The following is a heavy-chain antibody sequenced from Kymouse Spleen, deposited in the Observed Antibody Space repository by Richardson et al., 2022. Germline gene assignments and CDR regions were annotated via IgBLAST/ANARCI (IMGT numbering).Heavy chain of an antibody. CDR3: ARLGIAAAGTEYYYYGMDV. J-gene: IGHJ6*02. CDR2: IYYSGST. CDR1: GGSISSSSYY. D-gene: IGHD6-13*01. Sequence: QLQLQESGPGLVKPSETLSLTCTVSGGSISSSSYYWGWIRQPPGKGLEWIGSIYYSGSTYYNPSLKSRVTISVDTSKNQFSLKLSSVTAADTAVYYCARLGIAAAGTEYYYYGMDVWGQGTTVTVSS. V-gene: IGHV4-39*01.